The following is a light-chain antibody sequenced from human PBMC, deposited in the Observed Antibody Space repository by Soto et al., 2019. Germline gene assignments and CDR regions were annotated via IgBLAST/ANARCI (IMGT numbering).Light chain of an antibody. Sequence: EIVLTQSPGTLSLSPGDRATLSCRASQSLGSTYLAWFQQRPGQAPRLLIFATSTRASGVPDRFTGSRYGAEFTLTISGLEPEDFAVYYCQQYSGSLPWTFGQGTNVEI. J-gene: IGKJ1*01. CDR3: QQYSGSLPWT. CDR1: QSLGSTY. CDR2: ATS. V-gene: IGKV3-20*01.